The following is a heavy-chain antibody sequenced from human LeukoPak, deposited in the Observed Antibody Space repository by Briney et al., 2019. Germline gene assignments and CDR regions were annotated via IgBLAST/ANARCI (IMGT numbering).Heavy chain of an antibody. CDR3: ARGLSGYVVDY. Sequence: PSETLSLTCGVYGGSFSAYYWSWIRQPPGKGLEWIGEINHSGSTNYNPSLKSRVTISVDTSKNQFSLKLSSVTAADTAVYYCARGLSGYVVDYWGQGTLVTVSS. D-gene: IGHD5-12*01. CDR2: INHSGST. J-gene: IGHJ4*02. V-gene: IGHV4-34*01. CDR1: GGSFSAYY.